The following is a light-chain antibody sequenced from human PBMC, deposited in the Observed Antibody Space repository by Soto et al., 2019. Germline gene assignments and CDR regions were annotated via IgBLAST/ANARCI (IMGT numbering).Light chain of an antibody. CDR2: NAS. Sequence: EIVLTQSPATLSLYPGERATLSCRASQSVSSYLAWYQQKPGQAPRLLIYNASNRATGIPDRFSGSGSETDFTLTISSLEPEDFAVYYCQQRSNWPLYTFGQGTKLEIK. J-gene: IGKJ2*01. CDR1: QSVSSY. V-gene: IGKV3-11*01. CDR3: QQRSNWPLYT.